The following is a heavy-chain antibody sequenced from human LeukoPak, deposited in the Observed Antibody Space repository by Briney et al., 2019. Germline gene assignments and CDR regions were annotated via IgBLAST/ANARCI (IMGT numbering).Heavy chain of an antibody. J-gene: IGHJ5*02. CDR2: IYYSGST. D-gene: IGHD2-2*01. V-gene: IGHV4-59*01. CDR1: GGSISSYY. CDR3: ARGADIVVVPAAMGDNWFDP. Sequence: ASETLSLTCTVSGGSISSYYWSWIRQPPGKGLEWIGYIYYSGSTNYNPSLKSRVTISVDTSKNQFSLKLSSVTAADTAVYYCARGADIVVVPAAMGDNWFDPWGQGTLVTVSS.